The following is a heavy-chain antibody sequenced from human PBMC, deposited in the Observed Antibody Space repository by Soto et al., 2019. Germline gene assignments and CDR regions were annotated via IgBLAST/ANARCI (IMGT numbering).Heavy chain of an antibody. CDR1: GGSINDFY. CDR3: ARGGGVAARTFVY. V-gene: IGHV4-59*01. D-gene: IGHD6-6*01. J-gene: IGHJ4*02. Sequence: PSQTLSLTCTVSGGSINDFYWSWSRQPPGKGLAWIGYIYYSGSTDYNPSLKGRATISVDTSKNQFSLKLRSVTAAATAVDYCARGGGVAARTFVYLCPGTLLAVST. CDR2: IYYSGST.